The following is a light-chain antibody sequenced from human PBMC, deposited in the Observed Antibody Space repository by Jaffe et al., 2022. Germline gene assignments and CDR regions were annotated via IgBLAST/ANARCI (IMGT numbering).Light chain of an antibody. CDR3: GAFDRDLNIFV. V-gene: IGLV1-51*02. Sequence: QSVLTQPPSVSAAPGQKVTISCSGSSSNIGNDYVSWYQQLPGTAPKLLIYETNRRPSVIPDRFSGSRSGTSATLGITGLQTADEADYYCGAFDRDLNIFVFGTGTKVTVL. CDR1: SSNIGNDY. J-gene: IGLJ1*01. CDR2: ETN.